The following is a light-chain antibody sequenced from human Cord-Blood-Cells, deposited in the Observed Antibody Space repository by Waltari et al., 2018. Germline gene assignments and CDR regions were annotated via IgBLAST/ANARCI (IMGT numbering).Light chain of an antibody. J-gene: IGKJ4*01. CDR3: QQSYSTQLT. Sequence: DIQMTQSPSSLSASVGDRVTITCRASQSISSYLNWYQQKPGKAPKLLIYAASSLQSGVPSRCSSSGSVTDVTLTISSRQPEDFATYYCQQSYSTQLTFGRGTKVEIK. CDR1: QSISSY. V-gene: IGKV1-39*01. CDR2: AAS.